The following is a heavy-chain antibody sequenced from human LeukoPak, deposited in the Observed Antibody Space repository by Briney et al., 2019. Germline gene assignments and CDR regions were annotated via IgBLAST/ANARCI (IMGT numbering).Heavy chain of an antibody. V-gene: IGHV4-34*01. CDR2: IDHSGST. J-gene: IGHJ4*02. CDR3: ARGAMVRGVIITSDY. D-gene: IGHD3-10*01. Sequence: SETLSLTCAVYGGSFSGYYWSWIRQPPGKGLEWIGEIDHSGSTNYNPSLKSRVTISVDTSKNQFSLKLSSVTAADTAVYYCARGAMVRGVIITSDYWGQGTLVTVSS. CDR1: GGSFSGYY.